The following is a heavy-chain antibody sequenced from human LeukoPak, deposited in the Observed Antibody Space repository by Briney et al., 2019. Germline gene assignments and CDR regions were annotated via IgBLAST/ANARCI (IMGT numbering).Heavy chain of an antibody. V-gene: IGHV3-23*01. Sequence: GGSLRLSCAASGFTFSSYAMSWFRRAPGKGLEWVSAISGGGGTTYYADSVKGRFTITRDNSKNTLYLQINTLRAEDTAVYYCANFERTVAGPYNWFDPWGQGTQVTVSS. D-gene: IGHD6-19*01. CDR2: ISGGGGTT. J-gene: IGHJ5*02. CDR1: GFTFSSYA. CDR3: ANFERTVAGPYNWFDP.